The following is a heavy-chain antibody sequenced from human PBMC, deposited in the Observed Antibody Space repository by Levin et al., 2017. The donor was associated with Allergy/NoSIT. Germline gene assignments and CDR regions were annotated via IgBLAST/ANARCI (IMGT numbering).Heavy chain of an antibody. J-gene: IGHJ4*02. CDR1: GFSFRSFG. CDR3: AKDVVFGTSSWALDF. Sequence: GGSLRLSCAASGFSFRSFGMHWARQAPGKGLEWLAVISYDGSNTYYEDSVKGRFTISRDNSKNTLSLQMNSLRAEDAAVYYCAKDVVFGTSSWALDFWGQGTLVTVSS. V-gene: IGHV3-30*18. D-gene: IGHD2-2*01. CDR2: ISYDGSNT.